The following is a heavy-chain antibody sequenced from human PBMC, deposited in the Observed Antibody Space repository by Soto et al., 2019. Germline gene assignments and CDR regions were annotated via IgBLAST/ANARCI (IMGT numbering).Heavy chain of an antibody. D-gene: IGHD3-10*01. Sequence: GGSLRLSCSASGFTFSSYAMHWVRQAPGKGLEYVSAISTIGGSTYYADSVKGRFTISRDSSKNTLYLQMSSLRTDDTAVYYCVKDRFYYYGSGSGFDYWGQGTQVTVSS. CDR3: VKDRFYYYGSGSGFDY. J-gene: IGHJ4*02. CDR2: ISTIGGST. CDR1: GFTFSSYA. V-gene: IGHV3-64D*08.